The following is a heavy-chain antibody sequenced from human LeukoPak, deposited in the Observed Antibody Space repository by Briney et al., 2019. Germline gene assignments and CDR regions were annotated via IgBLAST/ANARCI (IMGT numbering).Heavy chain of an antibody. CDR2: INPSGGST. D-gene: IGHD5-24*01. V-gene: IGHV1-46*01. CDR1: GYTFTSYY. CDR3: ARDQSGEMATIPGY. Sequence: ASVKVSCKASGYTFTSYYMHWVRHAPGQGLEWKGIINPSGGSTSYAQKFQGRVTMTRDMSTSRVYMELSSLRSEETAVYYCARDQSGEMATIPGYWGQGTLVTVSS. J-gene: IGHJ4*02.